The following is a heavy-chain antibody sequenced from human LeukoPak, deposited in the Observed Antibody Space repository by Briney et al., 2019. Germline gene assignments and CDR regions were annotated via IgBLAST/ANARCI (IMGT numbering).Heavy chain of an antibody. CDR1: GYTFTGYS. Sequence: ASVKVSCRASGYTFTGYSVHWARQAPGQGLEWMGWINPNTGDTNYAQNFQGRVTMTRDTSISTAYMELSSLRSDDTALYYCARDRRMGAANAFDIWGQGTLVTVSS. CDR3: ARDRRMGAANAFDI. D-gene: IGHD1-26*01. V-gene: IGHV1-2*02. CDR2: INPNTGDT. J-gene: IGHJ3*02.